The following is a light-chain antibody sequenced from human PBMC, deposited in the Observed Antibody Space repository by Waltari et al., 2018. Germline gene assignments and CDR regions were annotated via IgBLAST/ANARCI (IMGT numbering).Light chain of an antibody. CDR1: QSVGTW. V-gene: IGKV1-5*03. J-gene: IGKJ2*01. Sequence: DIQMTQSPSTLSASVGDRVTISCRASQSVGTWLAWYQQKPGKAPKLLIYMASSLESGVPSRFSGSGSGTEFTLTISSLQPDDFATYSCQQYSSFSTFGQRTKV. CDR2: MAS. CDR3: QQYSSFST.